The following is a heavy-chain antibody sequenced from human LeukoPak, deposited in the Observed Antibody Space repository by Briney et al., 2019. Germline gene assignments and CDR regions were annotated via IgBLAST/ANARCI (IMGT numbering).Heavy chain of an antibody. D-gene: IGHD3-10*01. CDR2: IYYSGST. CDR1: GGSISSGDYY. CDR3: ARGYYGSGSYEP. Sequence: SVTLSLTCTVSGGSISSGDYYWSWIRQPPGKGLEWIGYIYYSGSTCYNPSLKSRVTISVDTSKNQFSLKLSSVTAADTAVYYCARGYYGSGSYEPWGQGTLVTVSS. J-gene: IGHJ5*02. V-gene: IGHV4-30-4*01.